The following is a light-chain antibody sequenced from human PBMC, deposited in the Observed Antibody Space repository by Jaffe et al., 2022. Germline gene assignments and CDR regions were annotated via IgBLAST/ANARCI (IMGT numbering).Light chain of an antibody. J-gene: IGKJ2*01. CDR1: QSINSW. CDR3: QQYNSYSPYT. V-gene: IGKV1-5*03. Sequence: DIQMTQSPSTLSAFVGDRVTITCRASQSINSWLAWYQQKPGKAPNLLIYKASNLQSGVPSRFSGSGSGTEFTLTISSLQPDDFATYYCQQYNSYSPYTFGQGTKLEIK. CDR2: KAS.